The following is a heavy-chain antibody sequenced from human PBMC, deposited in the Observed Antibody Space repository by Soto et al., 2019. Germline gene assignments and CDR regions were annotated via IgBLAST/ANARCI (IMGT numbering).Heavy chain of an antibody. Sequence: GESLKISCQVSGYTLTIYWIGWVRQMPGKGLEWMGIIYPSGSDTRYSPSFQGQVTISADQPINTAYLQWDSLKASDTAIYYCARPANTVADHFDFWGQGTPVTVSS. CDR3: ARPANTVADHFDF. CDR1: GYTLTIYW. D-gene: IGHD5-12*01. J-gene: IGHJ4*02. CDR2: IYPSGSDT. V-gene: IGHV5-51*01.